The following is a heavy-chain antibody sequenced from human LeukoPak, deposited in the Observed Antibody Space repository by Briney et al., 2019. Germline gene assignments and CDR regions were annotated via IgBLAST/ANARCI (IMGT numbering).Heavy chain of an antibody. CDR1: GYTLTELS. D-gene: IGHD1-26*01. Sequence: ASVKVSCKVSGYTLTELSMHWVRQAPGKGLEWMGGFDPEDGETIYTQKFQDRVTMTEDTSTVTAYMELSSLRSEDTAVYYCARVVWELPFDYWGQGTLVTVSS. CDR3: ARVVWELPFDY. V-gene: IGHV1-24*01. J-gene: IGHJ4*02. CDR2: FDPEDGET.